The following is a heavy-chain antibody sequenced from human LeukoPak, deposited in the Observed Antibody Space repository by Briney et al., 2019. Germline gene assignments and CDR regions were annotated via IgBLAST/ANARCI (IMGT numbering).Heavy chain of an antibody. CDR2: MHPGGTT. V-gene: IGHV4-59*02. CDR3: ARYGVVIASTFYYMDV. CDR1: GDSVSNYY. J-gene: IGHJ6*03. Sequence: SETQSLTCTVSGDSVSNYYWSWIRQSPGKGLEWIAFMHPGGTTKYSPSLMSRVAMSVDTSNNQFSLTLTSLTAADTAVYYCARYGVVIASTFYYMDVWGKGTAVTVSS. D-gene: IGHD2-15*01.